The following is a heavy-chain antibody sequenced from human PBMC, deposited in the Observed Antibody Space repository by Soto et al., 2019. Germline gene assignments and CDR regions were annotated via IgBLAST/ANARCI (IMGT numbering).Heavy chain of an antibody. CDR3: ARRYGGTLDY. D-gene: IGHD4-17*01. Sequence: GGSLRLSCAASGFSFSDYYMSWVRQAPGRGLEWISVVYLGDSTFYADSVQGRFTIFRDDSKNTLYLQMNNLRAEDTAVYYCARRYGGTLDYWGQGTLVTVSS. CDR2: VYLGDST. CDR1: GFSFSDYY. V-gene: IGHV3-53*01. J-gene: IGHJ4*02.